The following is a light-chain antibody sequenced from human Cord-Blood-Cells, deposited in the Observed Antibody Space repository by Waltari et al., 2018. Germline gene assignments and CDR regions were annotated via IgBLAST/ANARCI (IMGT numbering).Light chain of an antibody. CDR2: EVS. J-gene: IGLJ1*01. CDR3: SSYTSSSTLV. Sequence: QSALTPPAPVSGSPGQSITISCTGTSSDVGGYNYVSWYQQHPGKAPKLMIYEVSNRPSGVSNRFSGSKSGNTASLTISGLQAEDEADYYCSSYTSSSTLVFGTGTKVTVL. CDR1: SSDVGGYNY. V-gene: IGLV2-14*01.